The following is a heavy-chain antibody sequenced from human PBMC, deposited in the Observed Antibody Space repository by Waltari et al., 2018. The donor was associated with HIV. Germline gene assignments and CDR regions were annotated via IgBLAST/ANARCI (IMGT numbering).Heavy chain of an antibody. CDR2: INSDGSST. Sequence: EVQLVESGGGLVQPGGSLRLSCAASGFTFSSYWMHWVRKAQGKGRVWVSRINSDGSSTSYADSVKVRFTISRDNAKNTLYLQMNSLRAEDTAVYYCARNLEVAAAGGGVDYWGQGTLVTVSS. V-gene: IGHV3-74*01. J-gene: IGHJ4*02. D-gene: IGHD6-13*01. CDR1: GFTFSSYW. CDR3: ARNLEVAAAGGGVDY.